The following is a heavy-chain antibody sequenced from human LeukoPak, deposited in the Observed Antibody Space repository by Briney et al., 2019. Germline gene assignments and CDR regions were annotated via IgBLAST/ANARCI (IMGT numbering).Heavy chain of an antibody. Sequence: SGGSLRLSCAASGFTFSSYAMHWVRQAPDKGLEWVAVISYDGSNKYYADSVKGRFTISRDNSKNTLYLQMNSLRAEDTAVYYCARVAYYGSEPGPFDYWGQGTLVTVSS. J-gene: IGHJ4*02. CDR3: ARVAYYGSEPGPFDY. V-gene: IGHV3-30*04. D-gene: IGHD3-10*01. CDR1: GFTFSSYA. CDR2: ISYDGSNK.